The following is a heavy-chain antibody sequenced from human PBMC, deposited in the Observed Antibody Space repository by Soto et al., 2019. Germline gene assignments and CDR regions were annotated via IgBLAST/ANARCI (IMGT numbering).Heavy chain of an antibody. CDR3: ARVQGPNYGGNNWFDP. CDR2: IYYSGST. CDR1: GGSISSGGYY. J-gene: IGHJ5*02. V-gene: IGHV4-31*03. D-gene: IGHD4-17*01. Sequence: SETLSLTCTVSGGSISSGGYYWSWIRQHPGKGLEWIGYIYYSGSTYYNPSLKSRVTISVDTSKNQFSLKLSSVTAADTAVYYCARVQGPNYGGNNWFDPWGQGTLVTVSS.